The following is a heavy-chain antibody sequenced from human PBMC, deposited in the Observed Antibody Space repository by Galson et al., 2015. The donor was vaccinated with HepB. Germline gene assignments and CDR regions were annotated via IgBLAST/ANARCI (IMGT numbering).Heavy chain of an antibody. Sequence: ETLSLTCTVSGGSISSYHWSWIRQPPGKGLEWIGYFYDRGSSNWNPSLKSRVTMSVDTSKNQLSLRLSSATAADTAVFYCARSLSGYDSGDLWGQGTLVTVSS. CDR3: ARSLSGYDSGDL. CDR1: GGSISSYH. V-gene: IGHV4-59*01. D-gene: IGHD5-12*01. CDR2: FYDRGSS. J-gene: IGHJ4*02.